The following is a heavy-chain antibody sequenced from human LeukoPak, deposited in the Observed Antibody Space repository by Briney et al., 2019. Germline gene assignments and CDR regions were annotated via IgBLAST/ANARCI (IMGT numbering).Heavy chain of an antibody. J-gene: IGHJ4*02. CDR1: GGSISSSSYY. Sequence: PSETLSLTCTVSGGSISSSSYYWSWIRQPPGKGLEWIGYIYYSGSTNYNPSLKSRVTISVDTSKNQFSLKLSSVTAADTAVYYCARLSYGSGLDYWGQGTLVTVSS. CDR3: ARLSYGSGLDY. D-gene: IGHD3-10*01. V-gene: IGHV4-61*05. CDR2: IYYSGST.